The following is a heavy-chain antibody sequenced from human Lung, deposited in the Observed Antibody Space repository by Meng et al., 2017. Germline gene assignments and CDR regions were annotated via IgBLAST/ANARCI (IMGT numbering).Heavy chain of an antibody. CDR3: AMSYTSTPWPY. V-gene: IGHV1-18*01. CDR2: IHAYNGKT. D-gene: IGHD2-2*02. J-gene: IGHJ4*02. CDR1: GYSVTAYV. Sequence: QLEPWGLVVKEPGSLVKPSCQACGYSVTAYVISWVRQAPGEGLGWMGWIHAYNGKTNLAQKFQGRITMTSDTSTSTAYMELRNLRSNDTAVYYGAMSYTSTPWPYWGQGALVTVSS.